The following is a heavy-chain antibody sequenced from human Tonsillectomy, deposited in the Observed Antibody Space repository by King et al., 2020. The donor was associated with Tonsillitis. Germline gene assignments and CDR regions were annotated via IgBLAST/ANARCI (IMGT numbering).Heavy chain of an antibody. CDR2: IIPIFGTA. V-gene: IGHV1-69*01. CDR3: ARYLVYCSSTSCYDAYYYYYGMGG. Sequence: VQLVESGAEVKKPGSSVKVSCKASGGTFSSYAISWVRQAPGQGLEWMGGIIPIFGTANYAQKFQGRVTITADESTSTAYMELSSLRSEDTAVYYCARYLVYCSSTSCYDAYYYYYGMGGWAQRTTVPVSS. CDR1: GGTFSSYA. D-gene: IGHD2-2*01. J-gene: IGHJ6*02.